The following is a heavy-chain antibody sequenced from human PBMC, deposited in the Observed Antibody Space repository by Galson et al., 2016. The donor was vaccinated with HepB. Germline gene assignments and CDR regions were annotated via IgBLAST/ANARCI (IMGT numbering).Heavy chain of an antibody. Sequence: QSGAEVKKPGESLKISCETSGYTFTDYWIGWVRQLPGKGLEWMGIVYTAGSDTRYSPSFQGQVTVSVDQSNSTAYLQWSSLKDSDPAMYYCVTTPYYAPNYYPYYWGQGTLVTVSS. D-gene: IGHD3-22*01. J-gene: IGHJ4*02. CDR2: VYTAGSDT. CDR3: VTTPYYAPNYYPYY. V-gene: IGHV5-51*01. CDR1: GYTFTDYW.